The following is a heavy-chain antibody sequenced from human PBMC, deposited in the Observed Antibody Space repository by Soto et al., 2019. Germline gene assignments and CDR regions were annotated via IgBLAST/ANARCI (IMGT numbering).Heavy chain of an antibody. CDR1: GFTFSNAW. J-gene: IGHJ5*02. CDR3: TTESALWFGENWFDP. V-gene: IGHV3-15*01. D-gene: IGHD3-10*01. CDR2: IKSKTDGGIT. Sequence: GGSLRLSCAASGFTFSNAWMSWVRQAPGKGLEWVGRIKSKTDGGITDYAAPVKGRFTISRDDSKNTLYLQMNSLKTEDTAVYYCTTESALWFGENWFDPWGQGTLVTVSS.